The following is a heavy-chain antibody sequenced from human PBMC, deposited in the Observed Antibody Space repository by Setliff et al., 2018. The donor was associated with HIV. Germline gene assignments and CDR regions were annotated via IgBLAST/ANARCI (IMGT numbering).Heavy chain of an antibody. CDR2: INPNSGGT. V-gene: IGHV1-2*02. CDR1: GDAFTDYY. J-gene: IGHJ3*02. D-gene: IGHD6-13*01. Sequence: ASVKVSCKASGDAFTDYYIHWVRQAPGQGLEWTGWINPNSGGTNYAQKFQGRVTMTRDTSISTAFMDLSRLRSDDTAVYYCARDPGYKSSWYGVFDIWGQGTMVTVSS. CDR3: ARDPGYKSSWYGVFDI.